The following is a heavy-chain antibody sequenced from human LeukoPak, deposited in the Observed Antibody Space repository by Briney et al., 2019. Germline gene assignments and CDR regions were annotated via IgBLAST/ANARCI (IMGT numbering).Heavy chain of an antibody. CDR1: GGTFSSYA. CDR3: ASGGIYYGAAFDF. V-gene: IGHV1-69*01. D-gene: IGHD1-26*01. J-gene: IGHJ4*02. Sequence: ASVKVSCKASGGTFSSYAISWVRQAPGQGLGWMGGIIPIFGTANYAQKFQGRVTITADESTSTAYMELSSLRSEDTALYYCASGGIYYGAAFDFWGQGTLVTVSS. CDR2: IIPIFGTA.